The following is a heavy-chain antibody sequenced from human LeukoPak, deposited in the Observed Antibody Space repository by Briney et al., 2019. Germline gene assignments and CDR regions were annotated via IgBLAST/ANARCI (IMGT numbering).Heavy chain of an antibody. D-gene: IGHD3-22*01. CDR3: AKRGVVIRVILVGFHQGANYFDS. CDR1: GFMFSDFW. J-gene: IGHJ4*02. CDR2: IDKDGSEK. Sequence: QTGGSLRLSCVASGFMFSDFWMSWVRQAPEKGLVWVADIDKDGSEKDYLDSVSGRFTISRDDAKNTLCLQMNSLRAEDTAVYFCAKRGVVIRVILVGFHQGANYFDSWGQGALVTVSS. V-gene: IGHV3-7*03.